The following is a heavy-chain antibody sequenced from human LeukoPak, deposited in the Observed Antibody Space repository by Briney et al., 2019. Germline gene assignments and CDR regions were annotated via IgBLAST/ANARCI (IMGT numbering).Heavy chain of an antibody. D-gene: IGHD2-2*02. CDR3: ARHYCSSTSCYTNYYYYMDV. J-gene: IGHJ6*03. Sequence: SETLSLTCTVSGGSISSGSYYWSWIRQPPGKGLEWIGRIYTSGSTNYNPSLKSRVTISVDTSKNQFSLKLSSVTAADTAAHYCARHYCSSTSCYTNYYYYMDVWGKGTTVTVSS. CDR2: IYTSGST. V-gene: IGHV4-61*02. CDR1: GGSISSGSYY.